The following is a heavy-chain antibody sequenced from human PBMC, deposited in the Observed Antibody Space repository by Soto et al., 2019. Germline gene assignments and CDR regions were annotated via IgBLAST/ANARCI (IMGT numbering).Heavy chain of an antibody. CDR3: ARGRYCSSTSCPRPTNYYYYYMDV. D-gene: IGHD2-2*01. J-gene: IGHJ6*03. V-gene: IGHV4-31*03. CDR1: GGSISSGGYY. CDR2: IYYSGST. Sequence: SATLSLTCTVSGGSISSGGYYWSWIRQHPGKGLEWIGYIYYSGSTYYNPSLKSRVTISVDTSKNQFSLKLSSVTAADTAVYYCARGRYCSSTSCPRPTNYYYYYMDVWGKGTTVTVSS.